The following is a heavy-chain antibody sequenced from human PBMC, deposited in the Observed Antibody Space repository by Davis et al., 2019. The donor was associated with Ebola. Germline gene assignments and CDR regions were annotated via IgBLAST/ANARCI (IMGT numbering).Heavy chain of an antibody. Sequence: PGGSLRLSCAASGFTFSSFNMNWVRQAPGKGLEWVSYISSSSRSIYYADSVKGRFTISRDNAKNSLYLQMNSLRDEDTAVYYCARETLADRHFDYWGQGTLVTVSS. J-gene: IGHJ4*02. V-gene: IGHV3-48*02. CDR1: GFTFSSFN. D-gene: IGHD6-25*01. CDR2: ISSSSRSI. CDR3: ARETLADRHFDY.